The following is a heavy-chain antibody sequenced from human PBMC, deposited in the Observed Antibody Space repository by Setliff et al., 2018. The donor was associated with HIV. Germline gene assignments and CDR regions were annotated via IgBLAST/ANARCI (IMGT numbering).Heavy chain of an antibody. Sequence: KTSETLSLTCTVSGGYIAGYYWSRIRQPPGKALEWIGNIYYSGVTYYNPSLKSRVTLSVDTSKNQFSLTLTSVTAADTALYYCARRGGSGWYYFDQWGQGALVTVSS. CDR3: ARRGGSGWYYFDQ. CDR2: IYYSGVT. CDR1: GGYIAGYY. J-gene: IGHJ4*02. D-gene: IGHD6-19*01. V-gene: IGHV4-59*01.